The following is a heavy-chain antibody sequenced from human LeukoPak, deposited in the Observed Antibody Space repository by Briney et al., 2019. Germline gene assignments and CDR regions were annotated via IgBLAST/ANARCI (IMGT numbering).Heavy chain of an antibody. CDR3: ASSSGYFCYF. J-gene: IGHJ4*02. Sequence: ASVKVSCKASGYTFTSYYIHWVRQAPGQGLEWMGIIKPSGARPSYAQKFQGRVTMTRDTSINTVYMGLSSLISEDTAVYYCASSSGYFCYFWGQGTLVTVSP. D-gene: IGHD2-21*01. CDR2: IKPSGARP. V-gene: IGHV1-46*01. CDR1: GYTFTSYY.